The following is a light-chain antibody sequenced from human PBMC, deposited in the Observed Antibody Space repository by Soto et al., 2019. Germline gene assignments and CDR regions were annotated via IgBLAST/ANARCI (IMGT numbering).Light chain of an antibody. CDR3: AAWDDSLSGLV. CDR1: SSNIGSNY. V-gene: IGLV1-47*01. CDR2: RNN. Sequence: QSVRTQPPSASGTPGQRVTVSCSGSSSNIGSNYVYWYQQLPGTAPKLLIYRNNQRPSGVPDRFSGSKSGTSASLAISGLRSEDEADYYCAAWDDSLSGLVFGGATKLTVL. J-gene: IGLJ2*01.